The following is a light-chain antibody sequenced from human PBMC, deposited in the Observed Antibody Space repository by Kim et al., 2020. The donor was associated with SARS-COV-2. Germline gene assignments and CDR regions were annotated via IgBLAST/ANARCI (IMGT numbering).Light chain of an antibody. J-gene: IGLJ3*02. CDR3: NSRDSSGNPLV. Sequence: SSELTQDPAVSVALGQTVRITFQGDSLRSYYASWYQQKPGQAPVLVIYGKNNRPSGIPDRFSGSSSGNTASLTITGAQAEDEADYYCNSRDSSGNPLVFG. CDR1: SLRSYY. CDR2: GKN. V-gene: IGLV3-19*01.